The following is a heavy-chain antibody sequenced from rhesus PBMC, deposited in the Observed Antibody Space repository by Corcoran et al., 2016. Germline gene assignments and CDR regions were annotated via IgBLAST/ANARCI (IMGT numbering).Heavy chain of an antibody. D-gene: IGHD3-28*01. Sequence: QLQLQESGPGLVKPSETLSLTCAVSGGSISSNWWSWIRQPPGKGLEWIGRISDSDGSTSYTPSLKSRVTISTDTSKNQLSLKLISVTAADTAVYYCARDNYYGSAYGDYWGQGVLVTVSS. J-gene: IGHJ4*01. CDR3: ARDNYYGSAYGDY. CDR2: ISDSDGST. V-gene: IGHV4-173*01. CDR1: GGSISSNW.